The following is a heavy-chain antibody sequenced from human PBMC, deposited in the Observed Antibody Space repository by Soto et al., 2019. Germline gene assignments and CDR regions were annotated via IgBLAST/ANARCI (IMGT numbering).Heavy chain of an antibody. J-gene: IGHJ4*02. CDR1: GGSISSGGYY. CDR3: ARARISTVTTYHYFDY. V-gene: IGHV4-31*03. CDR2: IYYSGST. D-gene: IGHD4-17*01. Sequence: SETLSLTCTVPGGSISSGGYYWSWIRQHPGKGLEWIGYIYYSGSTYYNPSLKSRVTISVDTSKNQFSLKLSSVTAADTAVYYCARARISTVTTYHYFDYWGQGTLVTVSS.